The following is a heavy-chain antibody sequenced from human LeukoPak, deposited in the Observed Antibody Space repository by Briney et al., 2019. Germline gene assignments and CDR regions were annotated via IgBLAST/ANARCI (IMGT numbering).Heavy chain of an antibody. CDR1: GGSFSGYY. V-gene: IGHV4-34*01. CDR3: ARGLDVVLPD. CDR2: INHSGST. J-gene: IGHJ4*02. D-gene: IGHD2-8*02. Sequence: SETLSLTCAVYGGSFSGYYWNWIRQPPGKGLEWIGEINHSGSTNYNPSLKSRVTISVDTSKNQFSLKLSSVTAADTAVYYCARGLDVVLPDWGQGTLVTVSS.